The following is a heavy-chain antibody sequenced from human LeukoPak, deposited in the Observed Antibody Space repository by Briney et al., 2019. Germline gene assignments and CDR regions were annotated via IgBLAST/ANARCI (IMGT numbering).Heavy chain of an antibody. CDR3: ARPRDREWPYDAFDI. Sequence: SGRSLRLSCAASGFTFDDYAMHWVRQAPGKGLEWVSGISWNSGSIGYADSVKGRFTISRDNAKNSLYLQMNSLRAEDTALYYCARPRDREWPYDAFDIWGQGTMVTVSS. V-gene: IGHV3-9*01. CDR2: ISWNSGSI. J-gene: IGHJ3*02. D-gene: IGHD3-3*01. CDR1: GFTFDDYA.